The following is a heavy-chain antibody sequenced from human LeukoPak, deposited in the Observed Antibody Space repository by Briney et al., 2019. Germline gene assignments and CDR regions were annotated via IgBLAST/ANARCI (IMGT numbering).Heavy chain of an antibody. V-gene: IGHV3-23*01. CDR1: GFTFSNYA. CDR2: ISGSGGST. CDR3: AKSSSYDYGYYFDY. J-gene: IGHJ4*02. D-gene: IGHD3-10*01. Sequence: GGSLRLSCAASGFTFSNYAMSWVRQAPGKGLEWVSAISGSGGSTYYADSVKGRFTISRDNSKNTLYLQMNSLRAEDTAVYYCAKSSSYDYGYYFDYWGQGTLVTVSS.